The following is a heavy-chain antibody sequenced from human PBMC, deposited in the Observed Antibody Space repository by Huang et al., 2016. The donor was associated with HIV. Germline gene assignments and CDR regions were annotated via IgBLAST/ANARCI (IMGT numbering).Heavy chain of an antibody. CDR3: AREVMISFGGPFDP. V-gene: IGHV4-34*01. CDR2: INHRVTA. CDR1: GGSFTGSY. Sequence: QMYLQQWGAGLLKPSETLSLTCAVYGGSFTGSYWNWIRQSPGKGLDWSGQINHRVTATYNPSLESRVTMSVDTSKNQFSLKLTSLTAADTGVYYCAREVMISFGGPFDPWGQGTLVIVSS. D-gene: IGHD3-16*01. J-gene: IGHJ5*02.